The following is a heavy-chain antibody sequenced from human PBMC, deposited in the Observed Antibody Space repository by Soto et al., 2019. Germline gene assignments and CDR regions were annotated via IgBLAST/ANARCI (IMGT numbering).Heavy chain of an antibody. CDR1: GFTFSNAW. Sequence: GGSLRLSCAASGFTFSNAWMSWVRQAPGKGLEWVGRIKSKTDGGTTDYAAPVKGRFTISRDDSKNTLYLQMNSLKTEDTAVYYCTTGPARIVVVPAANIRGQGTLVTVSS. D-gene: IGHD2-2*01. V-gene: IGHV3-15*01. J-gene: IGHJ4*02. CDR3: TTGPARIVVVPAANI. CDR2: IKSKTDGGTT.